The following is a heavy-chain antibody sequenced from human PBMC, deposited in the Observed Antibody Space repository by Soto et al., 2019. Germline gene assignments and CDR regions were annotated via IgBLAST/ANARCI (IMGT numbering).Heavy chain of an antibody. D-gene: IGHD6-13*01. Sequence: ARGALRLPRGGSGVTLSRYSLNLGRQAPGKGLEWVSYITSSGTTVYYADSVRGRFTISRDNAKNSLYLQMNSLRDDDTAVYYCARGSSNWAYYFDFWGQGTLVTVSS. CDR3: ARGSSNWAYYFDF. CDR1: GVTLSRYS. J-gene: IGHJ4*02. V-gene: IGHV3-48*02. CDR2: ITSSGTTV.